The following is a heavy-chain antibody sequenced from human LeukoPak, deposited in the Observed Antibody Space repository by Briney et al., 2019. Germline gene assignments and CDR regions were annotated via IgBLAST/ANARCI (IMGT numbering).Heavy chain of an antibody. CDR2: INDAVGST. CDR3: AKEIFSGLLYIDY. CDR1: GFTFSSSS. J-gene: IGHJ4*02. V-gene: IGHV3-23*01. Sequence: PGGSLRLSCAASGFTFSSSSISWVRQAPGKGLEWVAAINDAVGSTHYADSVKGRFTISSDNSKNTVYLQMNSLRPEDMAVYYCAKEIFSGLLYIDYWGQGTLVTVSS. D-gene: IGHD5-12*01.